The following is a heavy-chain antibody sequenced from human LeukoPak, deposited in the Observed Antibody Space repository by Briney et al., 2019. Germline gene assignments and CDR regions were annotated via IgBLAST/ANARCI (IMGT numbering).Heavy chain of an antibody. CDR2: VRYDRSIQ. J-gene: IGHJ4*02. CDR3: GKGSSTSACPDY. CDR1: GFNFHSYG. D-gene: IGHD6-19*01. Sequence: PGGSLRLSCAASGFNFHSYGMHWVRQAPGKGLDWVAFVRYDRSIQYYADSVKGRFAISRDNSKDTVPLQMNSLRPEDTAVYYCGKGSSTSACPDYWGQGTLVTVSS. V-gene: IGHV3-30*02.